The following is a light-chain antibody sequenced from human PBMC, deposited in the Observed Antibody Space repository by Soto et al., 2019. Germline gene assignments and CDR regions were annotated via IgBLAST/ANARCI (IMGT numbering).Light chain of an antibody. CDR3: QQYVTSPYI. CDR2: GVS. J-gene: IGKJ2*01. CDR1: QSVSSSY. V-gene: IGKV3-20*01. Sequence: EIVLTQSPGTLSLSPGERATLSCRASQSVSSSYLAWYQQKPGQAPRLLIHGVSTRATAIPDRFSGSGSGPDFTLTISRLEPEDFAVYYCQQYVTSPYIFGQGTKLEIK.